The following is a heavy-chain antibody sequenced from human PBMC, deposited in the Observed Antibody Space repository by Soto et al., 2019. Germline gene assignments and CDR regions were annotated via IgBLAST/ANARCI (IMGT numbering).Heavy chain of an antibody. Sequence: PGGSLRLSCAASGFTFSSYGMHWVRQAPGKGLEWVAVISYDGSNKYYADSVKGRFTISRDNSKNTLYLQVNSLRAEDTAVYYCAKDQWYCSGGSCNRIDYWGQGTLVTVSS. CDR2: ISYDGSNK. D-gene: IGHD2-15*01. CDR3: AKDQWYCSGGSCNRIDY. J-gene: IGHJ4*02. CDR1: GFTFSSYG. V-gene: IGHV3-30*18.